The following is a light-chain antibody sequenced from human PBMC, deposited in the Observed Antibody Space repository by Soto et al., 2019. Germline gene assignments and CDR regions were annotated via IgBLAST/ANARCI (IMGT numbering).Light chain of an antibody. CDR3: QHYGNSPWT. CDR1: QSIGIY. CDR2: GGS. J-gene: IGKJ1*01. Sequence: EIVLTQSPATLSLSPGERATLSCRASQSIGIYLAWYQQKPGQAPRLLIYGGSSRATGIPDRFSGSGSGTDFSLTISRLEPEDFAVYYCQHYGNSPWTFGQGTKVDIK. V-gene: IGKV3-20*01.